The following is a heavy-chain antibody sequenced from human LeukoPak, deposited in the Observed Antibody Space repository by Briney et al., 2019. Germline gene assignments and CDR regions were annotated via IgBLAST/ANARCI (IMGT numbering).Heavy chain of an antibody. Sequence: LGGSPQISCQGSGLPFTTYWIVWARQLPGKGLEWMGIIYPDDSDTRNSPSFQGQVTISADKSISTAYLQWSSLKASDTAMYYCARLYYSASGYPDYWGQGTLVTVSS. CDR3: ARLYYSASGYPDY. D-gene: IGHD3-22*01. CDR1: GLPFTTYW. V-gene: IGHV5-51*01. J-gene: IGHJ4*02. CDR2: IYPDDSDT.